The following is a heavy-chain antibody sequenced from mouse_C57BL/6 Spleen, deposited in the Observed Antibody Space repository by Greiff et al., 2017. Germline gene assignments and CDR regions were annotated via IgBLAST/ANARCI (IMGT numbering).Heavy chain of an antibody. D-gene: IGHD1-1*01. J-gene: IGHJ2*01. CDR1: GYTFTDYY. CDR2: IYPGSGNT. Sequence: VQLQQSGAELVRPGASVKLSCKASGYTFTDYYINWVKQRPGQGLEWIARIYPGSGNTYYNEKFKGKATLTAEKSSSTAYMQLSSLTSEDSAVYFCARGGSSYLYYFDYWGQGTTLTVSS. V-gene: IGHV1-76*01. CDR3: ARGGSSYLYYFDY.